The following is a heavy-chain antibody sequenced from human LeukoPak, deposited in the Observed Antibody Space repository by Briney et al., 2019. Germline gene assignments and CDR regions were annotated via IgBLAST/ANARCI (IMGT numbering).Heavy chain of an antibody. D-gene: IGHD2-2*01. Sequence: PGGSLRLSCAASGFTLDDYAMHWVRHAPGKGLEWVSGISWNSGSIGYADSVKGRFTISRDNAKNSLYLQMNSLRAEDTALYYCAKGVRRYCSSTSCNYFDYWGQGTLVTVSS. V-gene: IGHV3-9*01. J-gene: IGHJ4*02. CDR3: AKGVRRYCSSTSCNYFDY. CDR1: GFTLDDYA. CDR2: ISWNSGSI.